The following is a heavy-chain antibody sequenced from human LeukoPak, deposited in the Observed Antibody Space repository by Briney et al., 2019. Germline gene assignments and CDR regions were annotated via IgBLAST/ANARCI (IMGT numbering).Heavy chain of an antibody. D-gene: IGHD6-19*01. J-gene: IGHJ4*02. CDR2: IRYDESNQ. V-gene: IGHV3-30*02. Sequence: GGSLRLSCAAFGFTFSSYGMHWVRQVPGKGLEWVAFIRYDESNQYYADSVKGRFTISRDNSKNTLYLQMNSLRPEDTAVYYCAEDIAVAGTMMSGGDYWGQGTLVTVSS. CDR3: AEDIAVAGTMMSGGDY. CDR1: GFTFSSYG.